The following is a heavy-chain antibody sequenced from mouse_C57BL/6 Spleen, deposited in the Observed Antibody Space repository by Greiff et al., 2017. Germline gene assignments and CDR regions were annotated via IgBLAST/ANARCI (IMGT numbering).Heavy chain of an antibody. CDR3: ARSIYNGSGGEDWFAY. Sequence: VKLVESGAELVQPGASVKLSCKASGYTFTSYWMHWVNQRPGQGLEWIGNINPSSGGTKYNQKFKGKATLTADKASSTAYMQLSSLTYEDSAVYYCARSIYNGSGGEDWFAYWGQGTLVTVSA. J-gene: IGHJ3*01. CDR2: INPSSGGT. CDR1: GYTFTSYW. D-gene: IGHD2-2*01. V-gene: IGHV1-7*01.